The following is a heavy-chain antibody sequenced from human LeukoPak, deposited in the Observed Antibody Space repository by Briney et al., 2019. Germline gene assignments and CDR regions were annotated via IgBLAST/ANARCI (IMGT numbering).Heavy chain of an antibody. CDR3: AMATWVGGLDY. Sequence: GGSLRLSCAASGFTVSSNYMSWVRQGRGKGLEWVSVIYTGGSTYYADSVEGRFTISRDNSKNTLYLQMNSLRAGDTAVYYCAMATWVGGLDYWGQGTLVTVSS. V-gene: IGHV3-66*01. J-gene: IGHJ4*02. CDR1: GFTVSSNY. D-gene: IGHD1-26*01. CDR2: IYTGGST.